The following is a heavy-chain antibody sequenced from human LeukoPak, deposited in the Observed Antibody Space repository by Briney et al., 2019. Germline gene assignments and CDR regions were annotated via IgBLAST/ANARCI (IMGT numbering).Heavy chain of an antibody. V-gene: IGHV1-18*01. CDR3: ARAAADGDYYYYMDV. CDR1: AYSFSTYD. D-gene: IGHD6-13*01. J-gene: IGHJ6*03. CDR2: ISTYNGNT. Sequence: AASVKVSCKASAYSFSTYDISWVRQAPGQGLEWMGWISTYNGNTNYAQKFKGRFTMTRDTATSTAHMELRSLTSDDTAVYYCARAAADGDYYYYMDVWGKGTTVTISS.